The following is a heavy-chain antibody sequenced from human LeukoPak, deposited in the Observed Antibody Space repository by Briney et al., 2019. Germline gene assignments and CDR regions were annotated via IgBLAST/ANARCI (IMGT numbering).Heavy chain of an antibody. V-gene: IGHV4-39*01. CDR2: IFHSGST. D-gene: IGHD2-15*01. CDR1: GGSVSSTYFY. Sequence: PSETLSLTCTVSGGSVSSTYFYWGWIRQPPGKGLEWIGSIFHSGSTYNNPSLKSRVTISVDTSKNQFSLKLSSVTAADTAIYYCASGYCSGNSCYSSSFYYYAYMDVWGKGTAVTVSS. J-gene: IGHJ6*03. CDR3: ASGYCSGNSCYSSSFYYYAYMDV.